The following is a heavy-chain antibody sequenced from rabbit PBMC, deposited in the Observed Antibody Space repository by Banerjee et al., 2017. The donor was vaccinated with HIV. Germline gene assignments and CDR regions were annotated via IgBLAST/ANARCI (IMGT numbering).Heavy chain of an antibody. Sequence: QSLEESGGGLVKPGASLTLTCKASGFSFSSDYDMCWVRQAPGKGLEWIACIDAGSSGRTYYATWAKGRFTISKTSSTTVTLQMTSLTAADTATYFCARNNFYANYGGAGDLWGQGTLVTVS. V-gene: IGHV1S40*01. CDR1: GFSFSSDYD. D-gene: IGHD6-1*01. CDR2: IDAGSSGRT. CDR3: ARNNFYANYGGAGDL. J-gene: IGHJ3*01.